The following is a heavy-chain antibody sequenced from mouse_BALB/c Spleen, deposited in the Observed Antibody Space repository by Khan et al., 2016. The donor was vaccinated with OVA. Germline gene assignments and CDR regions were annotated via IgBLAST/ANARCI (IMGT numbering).Heavy chain of an antibody. Sequence: EVQLQESGPSLVKPSQTLSLTCSVTGDSITSGFWNWIRTFPGNKFEYMGYVTYSGNTYYNPSLKSRISITRYTSKSQYYLQLNSVTTEDTATSFCARSYGSWAMDYWGQGTSVTVSS. CDR2: VTYSGNT. V-gene: IGHV3-8*02. CDR1: GDSITSGF. CDR3: ARSYGSWAMDY. D-gene: IGHD1-1*01. J-gene: IGHJ4*01.